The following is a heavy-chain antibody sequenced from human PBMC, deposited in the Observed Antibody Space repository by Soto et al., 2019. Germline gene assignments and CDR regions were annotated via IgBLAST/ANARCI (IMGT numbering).Heavy chain of an antibody. CDR3: AKDRIVVVPAAMLGYYYGMDV. V-gene: IGHV3-23*01. CDR2: ISGSGGST. D-gene: IGHD2-2*01. Sequence: GGSLRLSCAASGFTFSSYAMSWVRQAPGKGLEWVSAISGSGGSTYYADSVKGRFTISRDNSKNTLYLQMNSLRAEDTVVYYCAKDRIVVVPAAMLGYYYGMDVWGQGTTVTVSS. J-gene: IGHJ6*02. CDR1: GFTFSSYA.